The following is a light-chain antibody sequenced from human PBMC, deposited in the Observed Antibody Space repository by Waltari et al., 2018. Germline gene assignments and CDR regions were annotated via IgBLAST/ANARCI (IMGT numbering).Light chain of an antibody. Sequence: DIVLTQSPGTLSLSPGERPTLSCRASQPIAGRYLAWFPPRPGQAPRRLTEGESHRGTDSPDRFSGSGSGTYFTLTISRLEPEDFAVFYCQHYGTSSWTFGQGTNVEIK. J-gene: IGKJ1*01. CDR1: QPIAGRY. CDR2: GES. CDR3: QHYGTSSWT. V-gene: IGKV3-20*01.